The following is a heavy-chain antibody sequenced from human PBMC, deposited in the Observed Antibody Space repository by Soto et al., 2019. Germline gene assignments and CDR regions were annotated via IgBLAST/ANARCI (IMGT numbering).Heavy chain of an antibody. CDR1: GFTFSDAW. Sequence: GGSLRVSCTASGFTFSDAWMSWVRQVPGKGLEWVGRIISKTYGETTDYSAPVKDRFIVSRHDSTNTLFLQMNSLKTEDTAVYYCAAGTGRTDFDYWGQGTLVTVSS. CDR3: AAGTGRTDFDY. CDR2: IISKTYGETT. J-gene: IGHJ4*02. V-gene: IGHV3-15*01. D-gene: IGHD2-2*01.